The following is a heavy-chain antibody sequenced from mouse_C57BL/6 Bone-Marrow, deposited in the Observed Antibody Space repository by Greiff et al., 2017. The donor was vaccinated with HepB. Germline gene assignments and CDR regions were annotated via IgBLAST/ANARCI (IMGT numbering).Heavy chain of an antibody. D-gene: IGHD2-4*01. CDR3: ANSLYDYDGGFDY. CDR2: ISYDGSN. V-gene: IGHV3-6*01. Sequence: EVKLMESGPGLVKPSQSLSLTCSVTGYSITSCYYWNWIRQFPGNKLEWMGYISYDGSNNYNPSLKNRIPITRDTSKNQFFLKLNSVTTEDTATYYCANSLYDYDGGFDYWGQGTTLTVSS. CDR1: GYSITSCYY. J-gene: IGHJ2*01.